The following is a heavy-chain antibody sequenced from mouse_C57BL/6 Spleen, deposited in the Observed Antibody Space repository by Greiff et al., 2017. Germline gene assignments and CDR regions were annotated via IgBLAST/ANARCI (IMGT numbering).Heavy chain of an antibody. D-gene: IGHD1-1*01. V-gene: IGHV5-16*01. CDR3: AREGLYYYGSSYVGYFEV. J-gene: IGHJ1*03. CDR1: GFTFSDYY. CDR2: CNYDGSST. Sequence: EVQLVESEGGLVQPGSSMKLSCPASGFTFSDYYMAWVRQVPEKGLELVANCNYDGSSTSYPDSLKSRFIISSDNAKNILYLQMSSLKSEDTATYYCAREGLYYYGSSYVGYFEVWGTGTTVTVSS.